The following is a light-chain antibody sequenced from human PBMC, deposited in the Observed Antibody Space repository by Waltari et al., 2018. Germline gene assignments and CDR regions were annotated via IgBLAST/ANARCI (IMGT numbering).Light chain of an antibody. CDR3: MQATHWPVT. J-gene: IGKJ5*01. V-gene: IGKV2-30*01. CDR1: QTLVYTDGISY. Sequence: DVGLTQSPLSLPVTPGQSASISCRSSQTLVYTDGISYLNWFHQRPGHAPRRLIHKVSNRDSGVPDRFSGSGSGTDFTLMISSVEADDVGVYFCMQATHWPVTFGQGTRLEIK. CDR2: KVS.